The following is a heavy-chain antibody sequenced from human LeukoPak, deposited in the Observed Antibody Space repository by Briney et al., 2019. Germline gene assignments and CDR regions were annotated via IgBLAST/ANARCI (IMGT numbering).Heavy chain of an antibody. D-gene: IGHD1-26*01. CDR3: ARDTVGAGIDY. J-gene: IGHJ4*02. CDR2: IYYSGST. V-gene: IGHV4-59*01. CDR1: GGSISSYY. Sequence: SETLFLTCTVSGGSISSYYWSWIRQPPGKGLEWIGYIYYSGSTNYNPSLKSRVTISVDTSKNQFSLKLSSVTAADTAVYYCARDTVGAGIDYWGQGTLVTVSS.